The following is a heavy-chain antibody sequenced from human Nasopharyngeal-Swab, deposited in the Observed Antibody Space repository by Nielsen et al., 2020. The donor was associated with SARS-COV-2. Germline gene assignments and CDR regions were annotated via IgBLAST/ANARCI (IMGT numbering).Heavy chain of an antibody. CDR1: GFTFSTFW. V-gene: IGHV3-7*01. CDR2: IKQDGSET. CDR3: AGKRNNWSVDYHYYGMDV. Sequence: GGSLRLSCAASGFTFSTFWMSWVRQAPGKGLEWVANIKQDGSETYYVDSVKGRFTISRDNAKNSLYLQMNSLRAEDTAVYYCAGKRNNWSVDYHYYGMDVWGQGTTVTVSS. D-gene: IGHD1-20*01. J-gene: IGHJ6*02.